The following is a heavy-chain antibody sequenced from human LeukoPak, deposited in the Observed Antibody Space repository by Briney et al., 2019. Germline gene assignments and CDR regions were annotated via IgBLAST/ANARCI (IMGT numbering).Heavy chain of an antibody. CDR3: ATDDVIIRAFDI. CDR2: IIPKLGIT. J-gene: IGHJ3*02. CDR1: GGTFSTYA. D-gene: IGHD3-10*01. Sequence: ASVKVSCKASGGTFSTYAISWVRQAPGQGLEWMGRIIPKLGITKYAQRFQGRVTIIADKSTSAAYMELRSLRSEDTAVYYCATDDVIIRAFDIWGQGTMVTVSS. V-gene: IGHV1-69*04.